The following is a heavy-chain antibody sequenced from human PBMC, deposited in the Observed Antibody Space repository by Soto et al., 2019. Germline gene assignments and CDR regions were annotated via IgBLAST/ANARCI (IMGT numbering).Heavy chain of an antibody. CDR3: AREYSAGWST. CDR1: GDSVSSISAA. V-gene: IGHV6-1*01. Sequence: QVQLQQSGPGLVKPSQTLSLTCAISGDSVSSISAAWNWIRQSPSRRLEWLGRTYYRSKGYNEYALSVKSRITINLATSKNQFSLQFISVTPDDTSVYYCAREYSAGWSTWGQGTLVTVSS. J-gene: IGHJ4*02. CDR2: TYYRSKGYN. D-gene: IGHD6-19*01.